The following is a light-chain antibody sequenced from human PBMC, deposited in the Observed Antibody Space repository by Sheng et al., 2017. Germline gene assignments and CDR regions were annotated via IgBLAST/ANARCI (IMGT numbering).Light chain of an antibody. J-gene: IGKJ5*01. CDR1: QTISGR. CDR3: QQYNSYPIT. Sequence: DIQMTQSPSTLSASVGDRVTITCRASQTISGRLAWYQQKPGRAPKLLIYMASTLESGVPSKFSGSGSGTDFTLTISSLQPEDFATYYCQQYNSYPITFGQGTRLEIK. V-gene: IGKV1-5*03. CDR2: MAS.